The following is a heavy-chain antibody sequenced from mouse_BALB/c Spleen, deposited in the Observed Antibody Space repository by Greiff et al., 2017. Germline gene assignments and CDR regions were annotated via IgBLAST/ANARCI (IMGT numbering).Heavy chain of an antibody. CDR3: ARQDYGSSYQFDY. CDR1: GFTFSSYT. V-gene: IGHV5-12-2*01. J-gene: IGHJ2*01. Sequence: EVQLVESGGGLVQPGGSLKLSCAASGFTFSSYTMSWVRQTPEKRLEWVAYISNGGGSTYYPDTVKGRFTISRDNAKNTLYLQMSSLKSEDTAMYYCARQDYGSSYQFDYWGQGTTLTVSS. CDR2: ISNGGGST. D-gene: IGHD1-1*01.